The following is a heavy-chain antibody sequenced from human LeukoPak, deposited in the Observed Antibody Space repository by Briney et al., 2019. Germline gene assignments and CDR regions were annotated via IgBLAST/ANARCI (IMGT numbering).Heavy chain of an antibody. CDR2: IRSKANSYAT. Sequence: VGSLRLSCAASGFTFSGSAMHWVRQASGKGLEWVGRIRSKANSYATAYAASVKGRFTISRDDSKNTAYLQMNSLKTEDTAVYYCTSPPAFQTRSSYYYYYMDVWGKGTTVTVSS. D-gene: IGHD2/OR15-2a*01. J-gene: IGHJ6*03. CDR3: TSPPAFQTRSSYYYYYMDV. CDR1: GFTFSGSA. V-gene: IGHV3-73*01.